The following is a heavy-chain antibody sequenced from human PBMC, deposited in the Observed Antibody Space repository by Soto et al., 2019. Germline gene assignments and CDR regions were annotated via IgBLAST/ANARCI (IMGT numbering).Heavy chain of an antibody. Sequence: GASVKVSCKASGYTFTSYGISCVRQAPGQGLEWMGWISAYNGNTNYAQKLQGRVTMTTDTSTSTAYMELRSLRSDDTAVYYCARDSDSSGYYYGMDVSGQRTTVPVSS. D-gene: IGHD6-19*01. J-gene: IGHJ6*02. CDR3: ARDSDSSGYYYGMDV. V-gene: IGHV1-18*01. CDR2: ISAYNGNT. CDR1: GYTFTSYG.